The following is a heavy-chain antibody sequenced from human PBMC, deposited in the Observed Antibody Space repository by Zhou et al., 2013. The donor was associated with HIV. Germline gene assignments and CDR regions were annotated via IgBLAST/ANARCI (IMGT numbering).Heavy chain of an antibody. CDR1: GYTFTSYG. J-gene: IGHJ5*02. Sequence: QVQLVQSGAEVKRPGSALKFSCQASGYTFTSYGISWVRQAPGQGLEWMGWISAYNGNTNYAQKLQGRVTMTTDTSTSTAYMELRSLRSDDTAVYYCARDTRTTKRWFDPWGQGTLVTVSS. CDR3: ARDTRTTKRWFDP. D-gene: IGHD1-7*01. CDR2: ISAYNGNT. V-gene: IGHV1-18*01.